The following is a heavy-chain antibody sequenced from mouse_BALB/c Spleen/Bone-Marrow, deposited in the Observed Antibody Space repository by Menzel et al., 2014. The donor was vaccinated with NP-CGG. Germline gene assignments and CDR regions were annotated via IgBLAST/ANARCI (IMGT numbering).Heavy chain of an antibody. CDR3: ARKGGLDYAMAY. J-gene: IGHJ4*01. D-gene: IGHD2-4*01. Sequence: QVQLKQSGPELVKPGASVKISCKAFGYAFSTSWMNWVKQRPGQGLEWIGRIYPGDEDINYNGKFKGKATLTVDKFSSTAYMQLSSLTSADSAVYFCARKGGLDYAMAYWGQGTSVTVSS. CDR1: GYAFSTSW. CDR2: IYPGDEDI. V-gene: IGHV1-82*01.